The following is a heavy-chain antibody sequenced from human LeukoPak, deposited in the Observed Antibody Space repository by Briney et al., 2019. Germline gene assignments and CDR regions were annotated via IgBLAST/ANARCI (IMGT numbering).Heavy chain of an antibody. D-gene: IGHD1-26*01. CDR2: ISYDGSNK. Sequence: GGSLRLSCAASGFTFSSYAMHWVRQAPGKGLEWVAVISYDGSNKYYADSVKGRFTISRDNSKNTLYLQMNSLRAEDTAVYYCLRDEVGATTEFDYWGQGTLVTVAS. J-gene: IGHJ4*02. V-gene: IGHV3-30*04. CDR3: LRDEVGATTEFDY. CDR1: GFTFSSYA.